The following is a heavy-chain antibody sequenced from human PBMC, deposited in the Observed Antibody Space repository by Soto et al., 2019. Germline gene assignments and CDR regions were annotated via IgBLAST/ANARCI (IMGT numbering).Heavy chain of an antibody. D-gene: IGHD3-10*01. CDR1: GGSIRSSGYH. Sequence: QVQLQESGPGLVDPGQTLSLTCTVSGGSIRSSGYHWICIRQHPGKSLEWIGYIYYRGSTYYNPSLKRRGTITVDTNKNQCSMKLRSGTAADTAVYYCARTSDVGFGDWFDPWGQGTLVTVSS. CDR2: IYYRGST. V-gene: IGHV4-31*03. CDR3: ARTSDVGFGDWFDP. J-gene: IGHJ5*02.